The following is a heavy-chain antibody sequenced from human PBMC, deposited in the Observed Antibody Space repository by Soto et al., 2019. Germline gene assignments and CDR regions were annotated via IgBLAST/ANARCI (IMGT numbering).Heavy chain of an antibody. Sequence: VQLVQSGAEVRKPGASVKVSCKSSGDSFNDYYIHWVRQAPGQGLEWMGWINPNGGVTKYAQKFQGWVTMTRDTSIRKVYMELSRLRSDDTAVHYCARESRGVTATLDYYYFYMDVWGKGTTVTVSS. V-gene: IGHV1-2*04. CDR2: INPNGGVT. CDR3: ARESRGVTATLDYYYFYMDV. CDR1: GDSFNDYY. D-gene: IGHD5-18*01. J-gene: IGHJ6*03.